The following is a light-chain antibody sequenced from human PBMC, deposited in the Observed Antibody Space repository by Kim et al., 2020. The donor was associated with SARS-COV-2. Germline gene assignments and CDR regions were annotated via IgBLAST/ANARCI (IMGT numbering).Light chain of an antibody. J-gene: IGLJ2*01. Sequence: QSVLTQPASVSGSPGQSITISCTGTSSDVGGYNLVSWYQQHPGKAPKLMLYEVTKRPSGVSDRFSGSKSGNTASLTISGLQADDEADYYCCSYARSNTLLFGGGTQLTVL. CDR3: CSYARSNTLL. CDR1: SSDVGGYNL. V-gene: IGLV2-23*02. CDR2: EVT.